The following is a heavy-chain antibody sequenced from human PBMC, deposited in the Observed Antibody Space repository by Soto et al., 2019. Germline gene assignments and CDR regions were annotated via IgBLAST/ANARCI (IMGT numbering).Heavy chain of an antibody. V-gene: IGHV4-30-4*01. CDR2: IYYSGST. CDR3: ARVVLAAAHLRYYYYGMGV. J-gene: IGHJ6*02. CDR1: GGSISSGDYY. D-gene: IGHD2-15*01. Sequence: SETLSLTCTVSGGSISSGDYYWSWIRQPPGKGLEWIGYIYYSGSTYYNPSLKSRVTISVDTSKNQFSLKLSSVTAADTAVYYCARVVLAAAHLRYYYYGMGVWGQGTTVTVSS.